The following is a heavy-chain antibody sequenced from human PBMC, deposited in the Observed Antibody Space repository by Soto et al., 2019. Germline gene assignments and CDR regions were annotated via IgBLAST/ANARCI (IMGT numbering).Heavy chain of an antibody. Sequence: PSETLSLTCTVSGDSTNTYTWTWIRQPPGKGLEWIGYIFSSGSTNYNPSLQSRLTMSVDTSKNLFSLKLNSVTAADTAVYYCARGGQELDYWGQGTLVTVSS. V-gene: IGHV4-59*01. CDR1: GDSTNTYT. CDR3: ARGGQELDY. D-gene: IGHD1-26*01. J-gene: IGHJ4*02. CDR2: IFSSGST.